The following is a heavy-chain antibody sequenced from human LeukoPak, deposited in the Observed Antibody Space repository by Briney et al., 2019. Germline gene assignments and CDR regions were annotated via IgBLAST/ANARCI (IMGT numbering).Heavy chain of an antibody. CDR1: GFTFSSYS. CDR2: ISSSSSYI. Sequence: PGGSLRLSCAASGFTFSSYSMNWVRQAPGKGLEWVSSISSSSSYIYYADSVKGRFTISRDNAKNSLYLQMNSPRAEDTAVYYCARDRGYSYGYPFDYWGQGTLVTVSS. V-gene: IGHV3-21*01. D-gene: IGHD5-18*01. J-gene: IGHJ4*02. CDR3: ARDRGYSYGYPFDY.